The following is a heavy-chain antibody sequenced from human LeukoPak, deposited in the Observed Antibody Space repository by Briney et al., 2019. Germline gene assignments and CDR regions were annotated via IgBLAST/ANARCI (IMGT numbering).Heavy chain of an antibody. J-gene: IGHJ4*02. CDR2: IYPGDSDT. Sequence: GESLKISCKGSGYSFTSYWIGWVRQMPGKGLEWMGIIYPGDSDTRYSPSFQGQVTISADKSISTAYLQWSSLEAADTALYYCAERGAAAGVDYWGQGTLVTVSS. CDR3: AERGAAAGVDY. D-gene: IGHD6-13*01. V-gene: IGHV5-51*01. CDR1: GYSFTSYW.